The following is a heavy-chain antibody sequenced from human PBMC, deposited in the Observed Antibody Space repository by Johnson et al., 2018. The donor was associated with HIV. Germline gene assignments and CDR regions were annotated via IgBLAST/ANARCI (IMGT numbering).Heavy chain of an antibody. Sequence: QVQLVESGGGVVQPGRSLRLSCAASGFSFSDYNMHWVRQAPGKGLEWVAVTWLDGRNKYYSDSVKGRFTISRDNSKNTLYLQINSLRAEDTGVYYCAKVAVATAAGGVALDIWGPGTMVTVSS. V-gene: IGHV3-33*06. CDR3: AKVAVATAAGGVALDI. CDR1: GFSFSDYN. J-gene: IGHJ3*02. D-gene: IGHD6-13*01. CDR2: TWLDGRNK.